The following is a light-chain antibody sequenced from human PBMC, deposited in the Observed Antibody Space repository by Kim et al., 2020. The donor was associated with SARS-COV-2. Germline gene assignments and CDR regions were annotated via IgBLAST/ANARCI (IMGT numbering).Light chain of an antibody. Sequence: ALGQTVRITCQGDSLRRFYASWYQLKPGQAPVFVLYDENNRPSGITDRFSGSSSGNTASLTITGARAEDEADYYCNSRDSSGNSYVFGTGTKVTVL. CDR2: DEN. CDR1: SLRRFY. J-gene: IGLJ1*01. V-gene: IGLV3-19*01. CDR3: NSRDSSGNSYV.